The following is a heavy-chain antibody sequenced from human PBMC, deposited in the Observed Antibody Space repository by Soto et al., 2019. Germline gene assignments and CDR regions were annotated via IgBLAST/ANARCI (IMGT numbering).Heavy chain of an antibody. CDR1: GFTFSSYA. V-gene: IGHV3-30-3*01. CDR3: ARHPIVGATRAYFDY. Sequence: LRLSCAASGFTFSSYAMHWVRQAPGKGLEWVAVISYDGSNKYYADSVKGRFTISRDNSKNTLYLQMNSLRAEDTAVYYCARHPIVGATRAYFDYWGQGTLVTVSS. J-gene: IGHJ4*02. D-gene: IGHD1-26*01. CDR2: ISYDGSNK.